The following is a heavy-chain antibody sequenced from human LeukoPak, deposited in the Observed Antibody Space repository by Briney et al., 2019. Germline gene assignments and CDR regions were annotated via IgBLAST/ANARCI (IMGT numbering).Heavy chain of an antibody. V-gene: IGHV1-2*02. J-gene: IGHJ6*02. Sequence: GASVKVSCKASGYTFTGYYMHRVRQAPGQGLEWMGWINPNSGGTNYAQKFQGRVTMTRDTSISTAYMELSRLRSDDTAVYYCARGTGKGVVPAAHPYYYYCMDVWGQATTVTVSS. CDR3: ARGTGKGVVPAAHPYYYYCMDV. CDR2: INPNSGGT. D-gene: IGHD2-2*01. CDR1: GYTFTGYY.